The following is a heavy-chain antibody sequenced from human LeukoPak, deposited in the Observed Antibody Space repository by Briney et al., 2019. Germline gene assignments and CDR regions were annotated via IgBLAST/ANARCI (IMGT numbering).Heavy chain of an antibody. D-gene: IGHD3-9*01. CDR1: GFTFSSYG. J-gene: IGHJ6*02. CDR3: ARGPLRYLDV. V-gene: IGHV3-30*03. CDR2: ISYDGSNK. Sequence: GGSLRLSCAASGFTFSSYGMHWVRQAPGKGLEWVAVISYDGSNKYYADSVKGRFTISRDNAKNSLYLQMNSLRAEDTALYHCARGPLRYLDVWGQGTTVTVSS.